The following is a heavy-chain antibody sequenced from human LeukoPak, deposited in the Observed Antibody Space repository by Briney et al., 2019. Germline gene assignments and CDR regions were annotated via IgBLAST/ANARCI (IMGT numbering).Heavy chain of an antibody. V-gene: IGHV1-8*01. J-gene: IGHJ4*02. D-gene: IGHD6-25*01. CDR1: AYTFTLFD. Sequence: ASVTVSFTPSAYTFTLFDINWVRQPPGQGLERVGWMNTNNGSTGYAQKFQGRVTMTSSASIRTADLELRGLRSEGTAVYYCARAFYSSAAGGGNYFDFWGQGTPVTVSS. CDR2: MNTNNGST. CDR3: ARAFYSSAAGGGNYFDF.